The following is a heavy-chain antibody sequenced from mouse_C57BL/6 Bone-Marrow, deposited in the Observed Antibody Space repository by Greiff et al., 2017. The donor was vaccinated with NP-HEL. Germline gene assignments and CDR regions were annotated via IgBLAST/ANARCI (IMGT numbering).Heavy chain of an antibody. CDR2: IWTGGGT. CDR1: GFSLTSYA. D-gene: IGHD1-1*01. Sequence: VKVVESGPGLVAPSQSLSITCTVSGFSLTSYAISWVRQPPGKGLEWLGVIWTGGGTNYNSAPKSRLSISKDNSKSQVFLKMNSLQTDDTARYYCARDYGSSYWYFDVWGTGTTVTVSS. V-gene: IGHV2-9-1*01. CDR3: ARDYGSSYWYFDV. J-gene: IGHJ1*03.